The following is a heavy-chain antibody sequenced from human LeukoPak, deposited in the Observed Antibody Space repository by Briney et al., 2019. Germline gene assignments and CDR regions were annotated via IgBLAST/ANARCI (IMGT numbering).Heavy chain of an antibody. CDR3: ARGGVYSSGWYVDY. CDR1: GFTFDITW. V-gene: IGHV3-74*03. D-gene: IGHD6-19*01. CDR2: ITSDGSST. Sequence: GGSLRLSCAASGFTFDITWLHWVRQPPGKGLVWVARITSDGSSTTYAESVKGRFTISRDNAKNTLYLQMNSLRAEDTAVYYCARGGVYSSGWYVDYWGQGTLVTVSS. J-gene: IGHJ4*02.